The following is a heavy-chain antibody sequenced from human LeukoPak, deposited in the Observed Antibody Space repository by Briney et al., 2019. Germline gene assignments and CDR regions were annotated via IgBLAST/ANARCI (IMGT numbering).Heavy chain of an antibody. V-gene: IGHV1-2*06. D-gene: IGHD3-16*02. J-gene: IGHJ4*02. CDR2: INPNSGGT. CDR3: ARGGEITFGGVIVTPDD. Sequence: ASVKVSCKASGYTFTGYYMHWVRQAPGQGLEWMGRINPNSGGTNYAQKFQGRVTMTRDTSISTAYMELSRLRSDDTAVYYCARGGEITFGGVIVTPDDWDQGTLVTVSS. CDR1: GYTFTGYY.